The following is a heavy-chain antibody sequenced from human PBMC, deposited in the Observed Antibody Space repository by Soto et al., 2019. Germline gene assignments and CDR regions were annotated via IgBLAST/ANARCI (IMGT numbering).Heavy chain of an antibody. J-gene: IGHJ6*02. V-gene: IGHV3-11*04. CDR2: ISSSGSII. CDR3: ARPHLDRPTYYGLDV. CDR1: GFTFSDYY. D-gene: IGHD3-16*01. Sequence: PGGSLRLSCAASGFTFSDYYMSWIRQAPGKGLEWVSYISSSGSIIYYTDSVKGRFTISRDNAKNSLYLQMNSLRDDDTAVYYCARPHLDRPTYYGLDVWGQGTTVTVSS.